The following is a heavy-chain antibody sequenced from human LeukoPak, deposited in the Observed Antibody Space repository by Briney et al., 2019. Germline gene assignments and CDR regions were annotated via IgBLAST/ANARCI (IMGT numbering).Heavy chain of an antibody. Sequence: ASVKVSCKASGYTITGYYMHWVRQAPGQGLEGMGWINPNSGGTNYAQKFQGRVTMTRDTSISTAYMELSRLRSDDTAVYYCARIRSRVGTDYWGQGTLVTVSS. V-gene: IGHV1-2*02. CDR2: INPNSGGT. CDR1: GYTITGYY. CDR3: ARIRSRVGTDY. J-gene: IGHJ4*02.